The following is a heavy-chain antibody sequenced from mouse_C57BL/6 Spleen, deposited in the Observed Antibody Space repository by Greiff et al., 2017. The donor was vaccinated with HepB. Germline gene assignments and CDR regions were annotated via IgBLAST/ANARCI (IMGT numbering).Heavy chain of an antibody. CDR2: ISDGGSYT. Sequence: EVHLVESGGGLVKPGGSLILSCAASGFTFSSYAMSWVRQTPEKRLEWVATISDGGSYTYYPDNVKGRFTISRDNAKNNLYLQMSHLKSEDTAMYYCAREGRFFDYWGQGTTLTVSS. CDR3: AREGRFFDY. J-gene: IGHJ2*01. V-gene: IGHV5-4*01. CDR1: GFTFSSYA.